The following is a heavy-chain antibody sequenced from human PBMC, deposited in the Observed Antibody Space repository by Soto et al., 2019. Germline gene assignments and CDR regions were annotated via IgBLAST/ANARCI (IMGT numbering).Heavy chain of an antibody. Sequence: PSQTLSLTCAISGDSVSSNSAAWNWIRQSPSRGLEWLGRTYYRSKWYNDYAVSVKSRITINPDTSKNQFSLQLNSVTPEDTAVYYCAREEVLLWFGEPRYDAFDIWGQGTMVTVSS. D-gene: IGHD3-10*01. CDR2: TYYRSKWYN. J-gene: IGHJ3*02. V-gene: IGHV6-1*01. CDR1: GDSVSSNSAA. CDR3: AREEVLLWFGEPRYDAFDI.